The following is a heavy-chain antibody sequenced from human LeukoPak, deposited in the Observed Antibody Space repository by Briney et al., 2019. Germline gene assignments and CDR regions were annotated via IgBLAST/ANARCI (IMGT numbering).Heavy chain of an antibody. J-gene: IGHJ6*02. CDR3: ARVRSGSSAGNYGMDV. V-gene: IGHV3-74*01. Sequence: PGGSLRLSRAASGFTFSSYWMHWVRQAPGKGLVWVSRINSDGSSTSYADSVKGRFTISRDNAKNTLYLQMNSLRAEDTAVYYCARVRSGSSAGNYGMDVWGQGTTVTVSS. D-gene: IGHD1-26*01. CDR2: INSDGSST. CDR1: GFTFSSYW.